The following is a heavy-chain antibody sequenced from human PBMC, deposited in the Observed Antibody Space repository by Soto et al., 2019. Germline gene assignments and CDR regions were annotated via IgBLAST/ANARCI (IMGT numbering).Heavy chain of an antibody. CDR3: ARHVRDVYRSLDY. J-gene: IGHJ4*02. CDR1: GYSFTSYW. CDR2: INPSVSDA. Sequence: GESLKISFQASGYSFTSYWIGWVHQMPGKGLEWMGIINPSVSDARYSPSFQGQVTISVDRSISTAYLQWSSLKASDTAIYYCARHVRDVYRSLDYWGQGTLVTVSS. V-gene: IGHV5-51*07.